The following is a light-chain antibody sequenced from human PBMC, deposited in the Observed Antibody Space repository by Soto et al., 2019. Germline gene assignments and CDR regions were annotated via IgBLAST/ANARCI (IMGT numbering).Light chain of an antibody. CDR2: DVS. V-gene: IGLV2-8*01. CDR1: SSDVGAYNY. CDR3: SSYAGNNAVV. J-gene: IGLJ2*01. Sequence: QSVLTQPPSASGSPGQSVTISCTGTSSDVGAYNYVSWYQQHPGKAPKLMIYDVSKRPSGVPDRFSGSRSGNTASLTVSGLQAEDEAEYYCSSYAGNNAVVFGGGTKLTVL.